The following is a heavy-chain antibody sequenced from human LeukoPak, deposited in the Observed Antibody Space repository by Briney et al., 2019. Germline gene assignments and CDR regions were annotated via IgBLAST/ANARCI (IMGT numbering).Heavy chain of an antibody. CDR2: IYSGGST. CDR1: GFTVSNNH. J-gene: IGHJ2*01. D-gene: IGHD2-2*02. V-gene: IGHV3-66*02. Sequence: GGSLRLSCAASGFTVSNNHMSWVRQAPGKGLEWVSVIYSGGSTYYADSVKGRFTISRDNSKNTLYLQMNSLRAEDTAVYYCASHDCSSTSCYTRRSDFDLWGRGTLVTVSS. CDR3: ASHDCSSTSCYTRRSDFDL.